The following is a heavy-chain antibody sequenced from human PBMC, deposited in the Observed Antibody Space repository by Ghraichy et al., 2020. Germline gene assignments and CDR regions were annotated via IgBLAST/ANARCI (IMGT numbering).Heavy chain of an antibody. CDR2: IKQDGSEK. CDR3: ASHRKTPPWGYWYFDL. D-gene: IGHD1-26*01. J-gene: IGHJ2*01. Sequence: GSLRLSCAASGFTFSSYWMSWVRQAPGKGLEWVANIKQDGSEKYYVDSVKGRFTISRDNAKNSLYLQMNSLRAEDTAVYYCASHRKTPPWGYWYFDLWGRGTLVTVSS. V-gene: IGHV3-7*01. CDR1: GFTFSSYW.